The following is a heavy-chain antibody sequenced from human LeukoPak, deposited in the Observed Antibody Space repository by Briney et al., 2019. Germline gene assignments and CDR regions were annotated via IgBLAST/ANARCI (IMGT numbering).Heavy chain of an antibody. CDR3: ARGPIQLWIHNAMDV. V-gene: IGHV3-49*04. CDR1: GFTFGDHA. J-gene: IGHJ6*02. Sequence: GGSLRLSCTGSGFTFGDHAMSWVRQAPGKGLEWVGFIRSKAYRGTTEYAASVKGRFTISRDDSASIAYLQMNSLKTEDTTVYYCARGPIQLWIHNAMDVWGQGTTVTVSS. D-gene: IGHD1-1*01. CDR2: IRSKAYRGTT.